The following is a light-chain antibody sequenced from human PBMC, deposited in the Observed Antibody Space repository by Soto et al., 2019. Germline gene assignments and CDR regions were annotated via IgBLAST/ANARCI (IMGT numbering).Light chain of an antibody. CDR3: QQYDDWLRLT. V-gene: IGKV3D-15*01. Sequence: EIVMTQSPATLSVSPGERATLSCRASQSVNIYLAWYQQKPGQAPRLLIFGASYRATGIPARFSGSGSGTECNLTISSLQSEEFAVYFCQQYDDWLRLTFGGGTQVEIQ. J-gene: IGKJ4*01. CDR2: GAS. CDR1: QSVNIY.